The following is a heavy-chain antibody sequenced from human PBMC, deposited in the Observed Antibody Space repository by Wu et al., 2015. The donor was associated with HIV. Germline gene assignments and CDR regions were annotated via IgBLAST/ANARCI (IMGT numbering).Heavy chain of an antibody. Sequence: QVQLVQSGAEVKKPGSSVKVSCKASGVTLSSFAFTWVRQAPRQGLEWMGGIIPLFETTHYAQKFRDRVTITTDESTSTAYMELRSLTSEDTAIYYCARVYSSTWYDFFDSWGQGTLVSVSS. D-gene: IGHD6-13*01. V-gene: IGHV1-69*05. CDR3: ARVYSSTWYDFFDS. J-gene: IGHJ4*02. CDR1: GVTLSSFA. CDR2: IIPLFETT.